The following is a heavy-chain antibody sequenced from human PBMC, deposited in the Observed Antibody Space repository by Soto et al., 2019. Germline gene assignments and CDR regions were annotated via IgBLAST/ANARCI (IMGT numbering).Heavy chain of an antibody. CDR2: ISTYNGNT. Sequence: QVQLVQSGAEVKKPGASVKVSCKASGYTFTSYGIGWVRQAPGQGLEWMGWISTYNGNTNYAQKRQGRVTMTTDPSTRTASMELRSLRSDDTAVYYCAREAGRDGLPGNWFDPWGQGTLVTVSS. CDR1: GYTFTSYG. D-gene: IGHD2-15*01. J-gene: IGHJ5*02. V-gene: IGHV1-18*01. CDR3: AREAGRDGLPGNWFDP.